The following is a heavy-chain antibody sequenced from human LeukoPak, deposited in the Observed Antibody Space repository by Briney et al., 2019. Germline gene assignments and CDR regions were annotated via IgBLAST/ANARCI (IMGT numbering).Heavy chain of an antibody. D-gene: IGHD1-14*01. Sequence: GGSLRLSCVASGFTFSIYDLSWVRQTPGKGLECVSAIDRGVGDTYYADSVKGRFTISRDNSKNTLHLQMNNLRADDTAVYYCAKKGQADDHGKPDWGQGTLVTVSS. V-gene: IGHV3-23*01. CDR2: IDRGVGDT. CDR1: GFTFSIYD. J-gene: IGHJ4*02. CDR3: AKKGQADDHGKPD.